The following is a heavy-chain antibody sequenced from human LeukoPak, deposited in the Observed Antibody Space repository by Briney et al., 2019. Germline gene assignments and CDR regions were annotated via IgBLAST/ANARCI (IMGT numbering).Heavy chain of an antibody. CDR1: GYTFDSYG. CDR3: ARGGRTTAPDF. D-gene: IGHD2/OR15-2a*01. Sequence: ASVKVSCETSGYTFDSYGISWVRQAPGQGLEWMAWITAYSGHIDYAQNLQGRLTVTTDTSTSTAHMELRSLRSDDTAVYYCARGGRTTAPDFWGRGTLVTVSS. V-gene: IGHV1-18*01. J-gene: IGHJ2*01. CDR2: ITAYSGHI.